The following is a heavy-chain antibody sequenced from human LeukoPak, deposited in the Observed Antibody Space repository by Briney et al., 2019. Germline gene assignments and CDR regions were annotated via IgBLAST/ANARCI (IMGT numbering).Heavy chain of an antibody. J-gene: IGHJ4*02. V-gene: IGHV1-2*02. CDR3: ARGRDGYNFLNRGEYYYFDY. CDR1: GYTFTGYY. Sequence: RASVKVSCKASGYTFTGYYMHWVRQAPGQGLEWMGWINPNSGGTNYAQKFQGRVTMTRDTSISTAYMELSRLRSDDTAVYYCARGRDGYNFLNRGEYYYFDYWGQGTLVTVSS. D-gene: IGHD5-24*01. CDR2: INPNSGGT.